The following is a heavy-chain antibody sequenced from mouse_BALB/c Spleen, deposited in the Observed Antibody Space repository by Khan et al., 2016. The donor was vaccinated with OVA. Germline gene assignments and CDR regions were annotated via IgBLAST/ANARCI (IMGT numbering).Heavy chain of an antibody. CDR3: ARGYGGDCEY. D-gene: IGHD1-1*02. V-gene: IGHV3-2*02. Sequence: EVQLQESGPGLVKPSQSLYLTCTVTGYSITSDYAWYWIRQFPGNKLEWMGFISYSGNTNYNPTLKSRISITRDTTKNQFFLQLNSVTSEDTATYCCARGYGGDCEYWGQGTTLTVSS. J-gene: IGHJ2*01. CDR1: GYSITSDYA. CDR2: ISYSGNT.